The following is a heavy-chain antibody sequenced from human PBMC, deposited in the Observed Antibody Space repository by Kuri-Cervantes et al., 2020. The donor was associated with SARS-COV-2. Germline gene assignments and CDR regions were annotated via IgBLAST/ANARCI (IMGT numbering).Heavy chain of an antibody. CDR1: GGSFSGYY. J-gene: IGHJ3*02. CDR2: IYTSGST. Sequence: SQTLSLTCAVYGGSFSGYYWSWIRQPAGKGLEWIGRIYTSGSTNYNPSLKSRVTMSVDTSKNQFSLKLSSVTAADTAVYYCATYGEAFDIWGQGTMVTVSS. CDR3: ATYGEAFDI. V-gene: IGHV4-59*10.